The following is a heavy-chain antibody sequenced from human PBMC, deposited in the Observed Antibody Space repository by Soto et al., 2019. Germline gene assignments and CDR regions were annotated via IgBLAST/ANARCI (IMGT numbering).Heavy chain of an antibody. CDR1: GFTFSSYA. D-gene: IGHD2-8*01. V-gene: IGHV3-30-3*01. CDR2: ISYDGSNK. Sequence: QVQLVESGGGVVQPGRSLRLSCAASGFTFSSYAMHWVLQAPGKGLEWVAVISYDGSNKYYADSVKGRFTISRDNSKNTLYLQMNSLRAEDTAVYYCARDLPSNPPDAFDIWGQGTMVTVSS. CDR3: ARDLPSNPPDAFDI. J-gene: IGHJ3*02.